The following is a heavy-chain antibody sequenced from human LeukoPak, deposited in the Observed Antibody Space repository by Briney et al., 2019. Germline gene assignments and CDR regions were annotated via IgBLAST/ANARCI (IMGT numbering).Heavy chain of an antibody. J-gene: IGHJ3*02. CDR3: AKVLKVVRYSSGWEGPGAFDI. V-gene: IGHV3-23*01. CDR1: GFTFSSYA. Sequence: GGSLRLSCAASGFTFSSYAMSWVRQAPGKGLEWVSAISGSGGSTYYADSVKGRFTISRDNSKNTLYLQMNSLRAEDTAVYYCAKVLKVVRYSSGWEGPGAFDIWGQGTMVTVSS. D-gene: IGHD6-19*01. CDR2: ISGSGGST.